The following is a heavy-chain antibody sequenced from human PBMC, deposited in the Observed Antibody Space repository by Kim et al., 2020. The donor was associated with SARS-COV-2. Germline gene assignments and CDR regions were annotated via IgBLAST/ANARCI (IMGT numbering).Heavy chain of an antibody. CDR3: ARGIRWLRFWTPTPPGAPPPPDY. D-gene: IGHD5-12*01. V-gene: IGHV3-21*01. Sequence: GGSLRLSCAASGFTFSSYSMNWVRQAPGKGLEWVSSISSSSSYIYYADSVKGRFTISRDNAKNSLYLQMNSLRAEDTAVYYCARGIRWLRFWTPTPPGAPPPPDYWGQGTLVTVSS. CDR2: ISSSSSYI. CDR1: GFTFSSYS. J-gene: IGHJ4*02.